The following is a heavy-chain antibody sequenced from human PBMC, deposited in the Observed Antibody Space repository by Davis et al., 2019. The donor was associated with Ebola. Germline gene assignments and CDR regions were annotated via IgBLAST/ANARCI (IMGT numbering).Heavy chain of an antibody. CDR1: GGSISTTSYN. CDR2: IFYTVRT. Sequence: SETLSLPFTVPGGSISTTSYNWGWIRQPPGKGLEWIGSIFYTVRTFYNPSLKSRVSISVDPSKNQFPLKLSSVTAADPACYFCARRSYSSILIDSWGQGSLVTVSS. D-gene: IGHD6-19*01. V-gene: IGHV4-39*01. J-gene: IGHJ4*02. CDR3: ARRSYSSILIDS.